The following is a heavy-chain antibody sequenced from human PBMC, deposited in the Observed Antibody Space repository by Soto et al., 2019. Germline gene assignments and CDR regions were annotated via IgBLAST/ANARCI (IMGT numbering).Heavy chain of an antibody. J-gene: IGHJ6*02. Sequence: GGSLRLSCAASGFTVSSNYMSWVRQAPGKGLEWVSVIYSGGSTYYADSVKGRFTISRDNSKNTLYLQMNSLRAEDTAVYYCARHRAVAALMDVWGQGTTVTVSS. D-gene: IGHD6-19*01. CDR3: ARHRAVAALMDV. V-gene: IGHV3-53*01. CDR2: IYSGGST. CDR1: GFTVSSNY.